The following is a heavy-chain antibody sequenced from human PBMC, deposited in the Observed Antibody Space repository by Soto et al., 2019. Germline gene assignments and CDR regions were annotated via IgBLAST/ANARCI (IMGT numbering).Heavy chain of an antibody. V-gene: IGHV4-30-4*01. Sequence: SXTLSLTCTVSGGSMSSGDYYWSWIRQPPGKGLEWIGYIYYSGSTYYNPSLKSRVTISVDTSKNQFSLKLSSVTAADTAVYYCARADTTASPPYPFDYWGQGTLVTVSS. J-gene: IGHJ4*02. CDR1: GGSMSSGDYY. CDR3: ARADTTASPPYPFDY. CDR2: IYYSGST. D-gene: IGHD1-26*01.